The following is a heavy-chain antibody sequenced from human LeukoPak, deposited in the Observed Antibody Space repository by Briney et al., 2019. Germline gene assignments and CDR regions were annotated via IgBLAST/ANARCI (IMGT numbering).Heavy chain of an antibody. Sequence: GGSLRLSCAASGYIFSNYGMHWVRQAPGKGLEWVAVISYDGRNKHYPDSVKDRFTISRDTSTDTLWLQMDSLRTEDTAVYYCAKGPLRGTAAAIDYWGQGTLVTVSS. CDR2: ISYDGRNK. CDR1: GYIFSNYG. V-gene: IGHV3-30*18. D-gene: IGHD2-2*01. J-gene: IGHJ4*02. CDR3: AKGPLRGTAAAIDY.